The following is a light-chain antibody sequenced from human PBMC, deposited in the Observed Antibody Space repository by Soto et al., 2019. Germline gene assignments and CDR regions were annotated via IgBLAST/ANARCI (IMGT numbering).Light chain of an antibody. CDR3: QQYNNWPRAT. CDR2: RTS. V-gene: IGKV3-15*01. Sequence: EIVMTQSPATLSVSPGDRATLSCRASQSISSNLAWYQQKSGQAPRLLMFRTSSRATGFPARFSGSGSGTEFNLTISSLQSEDFGVYYCQQYNNWPRATFGGGTKVDIK. J-gene: IGKJ4*01. CDR1: QSISSN.